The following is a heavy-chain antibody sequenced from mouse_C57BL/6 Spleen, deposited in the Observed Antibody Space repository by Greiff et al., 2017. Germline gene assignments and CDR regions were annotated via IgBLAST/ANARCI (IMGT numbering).Heavy chain of an antibody. Sequence: VQLQQPGAELVRPGTSVKLSCKASGYTFTSYWMHWVKQRPGQGLEWIGVIDPSDSYTNYNQKFKGKATLTVDTSSSTAYMQLSSLTSEDSAVYYCARETGDYWGQGTTLTVSS. V-gene: IGHV1-59*01. CDR1: GYTFTSYW. CDR3: ARETGDY. J-gene: IGHJ2*01. CDR2: IDPSDSYT.